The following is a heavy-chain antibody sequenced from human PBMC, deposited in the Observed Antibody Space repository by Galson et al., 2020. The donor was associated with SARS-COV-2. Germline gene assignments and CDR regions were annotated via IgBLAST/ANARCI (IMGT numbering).Heavy chain of an antibody. Sequence: SETLSLTCTVSGGSISSSSYYWGWIRQPPGKGLEWIGSIYYSGSTYYNPSLKSRVTISVDTSKNQFSLKLSSVTAADTAVYYCARRDRGSGWTGWFDPWGQGTLVTVSS. CDR3: ARRDRGSGWTGWFDP. CDR1: GGSISSSSYY. D-gene: IGHD6-19*01. V-gene: IGHV4-39*01. CDR2: IYYSGST. J-gene: IGHJ5*02.